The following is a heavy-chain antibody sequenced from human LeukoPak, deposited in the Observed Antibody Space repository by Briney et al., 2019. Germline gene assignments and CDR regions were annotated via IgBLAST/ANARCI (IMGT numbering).Heavy chain of an antibody. CDR2: ISNTGGTT. CDR3: AKTPKTGSFDF. D-gene: IGHD7-27*01. J-gene: IGHJ4*02. V-gene: IGHV3-23*01. CDR1: GFTFSTYA. Sequence: PGGSLRLSCAASGFTFSTYAMNWVRQAPGKGLEWVSTISNTGGTTYYADSVKGRFTISRDNSKNTLYLQMSSLGVEDTAVYFCAKTPKTGSFDFWGQGSLVTVSS.